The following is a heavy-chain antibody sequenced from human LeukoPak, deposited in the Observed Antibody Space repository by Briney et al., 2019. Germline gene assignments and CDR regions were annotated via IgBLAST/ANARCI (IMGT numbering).Heavy chain of an antibody. V-gene: IGHV4-39*07. CDR2: IYYSGST. Sequence: PSETLSLTCTVSGGSISSSSYYWGWIRQPPGKGLEWIGSIYYSGSTYYNPSLKSRVTMSVDTSKNQFSLKLSSVTAADTAVYYCARVSGLMYSYYYYYYMDVWGKGTTVTVSS. CDR3: ARVSGLMYSYYYYYYMDV. J-gene: IGHJ6*03. D-gene: IGHD2-21*01. CDR1: GGSISSSSYY.